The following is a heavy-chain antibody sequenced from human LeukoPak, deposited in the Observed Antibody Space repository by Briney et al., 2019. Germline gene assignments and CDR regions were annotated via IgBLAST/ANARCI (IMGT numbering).Heavy chain of an antibody. CDR3: ARELIMDV. CDR2: INHSGST. V-gene: IGHV4-34*01. J-gene: IGHJ6*02. D-gene: IGHD1-26*01. Sequence: GSLRLSCAASGFTFSSYWMSWVRQPPGKGLEWIGEINHSGSTNYNPSLKSRVTISVDTSKNQFSLKLSSVTAADTAVYYCARELIMDVWGQGTTVTVSS. CDR1: GFTFSSYW.